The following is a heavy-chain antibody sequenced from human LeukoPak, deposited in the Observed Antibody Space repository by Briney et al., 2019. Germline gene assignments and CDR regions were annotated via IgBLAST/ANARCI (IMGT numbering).Heavy chain of an antibody. CDR2: ISYDGGNK. CDR1: GFTFSSYA. D-gene: IGHD2-2*01. V-gene: IGHV3-30-3*01. Sequence: GGSLRLSCAASGFTFSSYAMHWVRQAPGKGLEWVAVISYDGGNKYYADSVKGRFTISRDNSKNTLYLQMNSLRAEDTAVYYCARDGRYSTRRGGSFDYWGQGTLVTVSS. CDR3: ARDGRYSTRRGGSFDY. J-gene: IGHJ4*02.